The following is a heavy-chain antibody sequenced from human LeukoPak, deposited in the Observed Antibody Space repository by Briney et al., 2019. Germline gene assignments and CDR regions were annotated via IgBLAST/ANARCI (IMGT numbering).Heavy chain of an antibody. J-gene: IGHJ4*02. CDR2: IKQDGSEK. Sequence: GGSLRLSCAASGFTFSSYWMSWVRQAPGKGLEWVANIKQDGSEKCYVDSVKGRFTISRDNAKNSLYLQMNSLRAEDTAVYYCARGLRRGVKNFDYWGQGTLVTVSS. D-gene: IGHD3-10*01. CDR1: GFTFSSYW. CDR3: ARGLRRGVKNFDY. V-gene: IGHV3-7*03.